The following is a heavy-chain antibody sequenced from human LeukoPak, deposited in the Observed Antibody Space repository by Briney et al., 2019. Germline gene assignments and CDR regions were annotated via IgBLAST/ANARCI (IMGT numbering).Heavy chain of an antibody. D-gene: IGHD6-6*01. J-gene: IGHJ6*03. V-gene: IGHV3-30*02. CDR3: AKDGDAYSTSAGYYYYMDV. Sequence: PGGSLRLSCAASGFTFSSYGMHWVRQAPGKGLEWVAVKGRFTISRDNSKNTQYLQMNSLRAEDTAVYYCAKDGDAYSTSAGYYYYMDVWGKGTTVTVSS. CDR1: GFTFSSYG.